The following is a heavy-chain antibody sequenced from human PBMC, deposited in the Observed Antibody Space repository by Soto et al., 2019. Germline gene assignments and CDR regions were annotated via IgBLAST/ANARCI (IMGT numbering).Heavy chain of an antibody. Sequence: SQTLSLTCAITGDSVSSNSAGWSWVRQSPSRGLEWLGRTYYRSKWYYEYAVSVRGRITINPDTSKNQYSLQLNSVTLEDTAVYFCARGEQYSGRIFDYWGQGTLVT. J-gene: IGHJ4*01. CDR1: GDSVSSNSAG. D-gene: IGHD1-26*01. V-gene: IGHV6-1*01. CDR3: ARGEQYSGRIFDY. CDR2: TYYRSKWYY.